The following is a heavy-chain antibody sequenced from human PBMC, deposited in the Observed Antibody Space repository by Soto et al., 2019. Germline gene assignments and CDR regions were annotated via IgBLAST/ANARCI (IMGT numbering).Heavy chain of an antibody. V-gene: IGHV3-30-3*01. D-gene: IGHD2-15*01. J-gene: IGHJ6*02. CDR1: GFTFSSYA. CDR3: ARAGCDGGTCYTLVGLRYGMDV. CDR2: ISYDGNNK. Sequence: QVQLVESGGGVVQPGRSLRLSCAASGFTFSSYAMYWVRQAPGKGLEWVAIISYDGNNKHYADSVKGRFTIARDNSQNTLYLQMNSLGAEDTAVYYCARAGCDGGTCYTLVGLRYGMDVWGQGTMVTVSS.